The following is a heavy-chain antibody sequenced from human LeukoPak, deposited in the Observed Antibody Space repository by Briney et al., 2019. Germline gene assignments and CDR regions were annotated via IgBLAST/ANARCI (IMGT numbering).Heavy chain of an antibody. CDR1: GFTFDDYG. J-gene: IGHJ4*02. Sequence: PGGSLRLSCAASGFTFDDYGMSWVRQASGKGLEWVSGINWNGGSTGYADSVKGRFTISRDNAKNSLYLQMNSLRAEDAALYYCARDHNTGIAAAASFFGYWGQGTLVTVSS. D-gene: IGHD6-13*01. CDR2: INWNGGST. CDR3: ARDHNTGIAAAASFFGY. V-gene: IGHV3-20*04.